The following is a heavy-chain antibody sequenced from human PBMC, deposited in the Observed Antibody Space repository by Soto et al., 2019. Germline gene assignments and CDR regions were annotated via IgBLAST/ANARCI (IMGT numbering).Heavy chain of an antibody. D-gene: IGHD5-12*01. V-gene: IGHV4-30-4*01. CDR1: GGSISSGEYY. Sequence: TLALACTVSGGSISSGEYYWSLIRQPPGKGLEWIGHIYYSGSTYYNPSLKSRVTISVDTSKNQFSLKLSSVNAADTAVYYCAREGDGYNSGSDYWGQGTLVTVSS. CDR2: IYYSGST. CDR3: AREGDGYNSGSDY. J-gene: IGHJ4*02.